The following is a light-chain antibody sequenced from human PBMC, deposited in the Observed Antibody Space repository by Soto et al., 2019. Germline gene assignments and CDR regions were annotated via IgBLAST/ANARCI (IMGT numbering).Light chain of an antibody. Sequence: EIVFTQSPATLSLSPGERATLSCRASQSVSSYLAWYQQKPGQAPRLLIYDASNRATGIPARFSGSGSGTDFTLTISSLEPEDFAVDYCQQRSNWPRYTFGQGTKLEIK. CDR3: QQRSNWPRYT. CDR1: QSVSSY. V-gene: IGKV3-11*01. CDR2: DAS. J-gene: IGKJ2*01.